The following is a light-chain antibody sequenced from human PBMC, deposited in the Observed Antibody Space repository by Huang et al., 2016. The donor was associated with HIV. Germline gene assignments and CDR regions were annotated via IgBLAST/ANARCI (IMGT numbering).Light chain of an antibody. Sequence: ELVLTQSPGTLSLSPGERATLSCRASQSVSSSYLAWYQQKPGQAPRLLIYVASSRATGIPDRFSGSGSGTDFTLTISRLEPEDFAVYYCQQYGSSPYTFGQGTKLEIK. CDR3: QQYGSSPYT. V-gene: IGKV3-20*01. CDR2: VAS. CDR1: QSVSSSY. J-gene: IGKJ2*01.